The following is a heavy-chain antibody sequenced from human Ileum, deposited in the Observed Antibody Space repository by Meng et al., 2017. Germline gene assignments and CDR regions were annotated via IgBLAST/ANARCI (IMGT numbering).Heavy chain of an antibody. V-gene: IGHV4-39*07. CDR3: ARGSPAPMTTNGLDI. CDR2: IYNSGKT. Sequence: SETLSLTCTVSGGSISNNNYYWGWIRQPPGKGLESIGIIYNSGKTYYNPPLKSRVTISLDTSKNQFSLTLSSVAAADTAVYYCARGSPAPMTTNGLDIWGQGTMVTVSS. D-gene: IGHD4-11*01. CDR1: GGSISNNNYY. J-gene: IGHJ3*02.